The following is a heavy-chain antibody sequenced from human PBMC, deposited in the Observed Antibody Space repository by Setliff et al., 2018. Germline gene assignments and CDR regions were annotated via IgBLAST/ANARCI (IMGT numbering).Heavy chain of an antibody. V-gene: IGHV4-59*12. D-gene: IGHD3-16*01. Sequence: SETLSLTCTVSGGSISSYYWSWIRQPPGKGLEWIGYIYYSGSTNYNPSLKSRVTISVDTSKNQFSLRVKSVTAADTALYSCARDPGFRSGTWALDNWGQGTLVTVSS. CDR1: GGSISSYY. CDR3: ARDPGFRSGTWALDN. CDR2: IYYSGST. J-gene: IGHJ4*02.